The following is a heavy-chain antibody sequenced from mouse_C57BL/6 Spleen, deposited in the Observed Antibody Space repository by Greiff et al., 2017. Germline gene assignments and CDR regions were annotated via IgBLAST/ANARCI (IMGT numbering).Heavy chain of an antibody. D-gene: IGHD1-1*01. CDR3: ARDTDGRGAMDY. V-gene: IGHV1-82*01. Sequence: QVQLQQSGPELVKPGASVKISCKASGYAFSSSWMNWVKQRPGKGLEWIGRIYPGDGDTNYNGKFKGKATLTADKSSSTAFMQLSSLTSEDSAVYFCARDTDGRGAMDYWGQGTSVTVSS. CDR2: IYPGDGDT. CDR1: GYAFSSSW. J-gene: IGHJ4*01.